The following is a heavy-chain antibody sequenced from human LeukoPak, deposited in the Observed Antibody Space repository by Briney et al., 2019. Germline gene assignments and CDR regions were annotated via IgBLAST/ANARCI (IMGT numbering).Heavy chain of an antibody. V-gene: IGHV3-66*01. J-gene: IGHJ6*03. D-gene: IGHD4-11*01. Sequence: GGSLRLSCAASGFTVSSNYMSWVRQAPGKGLEWVSIIYSGGSTYYADSVKGRFTISRDNSKNTLYLQMNSLRAEATAVYYCARDRTGQQLISRKEYYYMDVWGKGTTVTISS. CDR2: IYSGGST. CDR1: GFTVSSNY. CDR3: ARDRTGQQLISRKEYYYMDV.